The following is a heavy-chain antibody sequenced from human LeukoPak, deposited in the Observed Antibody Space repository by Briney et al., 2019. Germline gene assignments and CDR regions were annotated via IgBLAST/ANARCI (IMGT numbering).Heavy chain of an antibody. D-gene: IGHD6-13*01. CDR3: ARDEAAAGTFLPDYMDV. CDR1: GGSISSSSYY. J-gene: IGHJ6*03. CDR2: IYYSGST. V-gene: IGHV4-39*07. Sequence: KASETLSLTCTVSGGSISSSSYYWGWIRQPPGKGLEWIGSIYYSGSTYYNPSLKSRVTISVDKSKNQFSLKLSSVTAADTAVYYCARDEAAAGTFLPDYMDVWGKGTTVTVSS.